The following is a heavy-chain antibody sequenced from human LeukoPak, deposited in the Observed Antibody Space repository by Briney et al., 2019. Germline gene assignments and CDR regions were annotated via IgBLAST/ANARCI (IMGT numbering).Heavy chain of an antibody. CDR1: GFTFSSYG. D-gene: IGHD3-22*01. CDR2: ISYDGSNK. J-gene: IGHJ4*02. Sequence: GGSLRLSCAASGFTFSSYGMHWVRQAPGKGLEWVAVISYDGSNKYYADSVKGRFTISRDNSKNTLYLQMNSLRADDTAVYYCTKDASYAREFDNSGFFIDWGQGTLVTVSS. CDR3: TKDASYAREFDNSGFFID. V-gene: IGHV3-30*18.